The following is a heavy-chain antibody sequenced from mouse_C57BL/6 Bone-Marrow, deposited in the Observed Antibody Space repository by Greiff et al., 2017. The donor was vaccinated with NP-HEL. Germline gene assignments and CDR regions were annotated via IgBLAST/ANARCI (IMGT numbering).Heavy chain of an antibody. CDR1: GFPITSGYY. CDR3: AGVYYYGRR. CDR2: ITHSGET. D-gene: IGHD1-1*01. J-gene: IGHJ2*01. Sequence: QVQLKESGPGLVKPSQSLFLTCSITGFPITSGYYWIWIRQSPGKPLEWMGYITHSGETFSNQSPQRPFSITRATSKNQSFLQLNSVTTEDTAMYYCAGVYYYGRRGGQGTTRTVAS. V-gene: IGHV12-3*01.